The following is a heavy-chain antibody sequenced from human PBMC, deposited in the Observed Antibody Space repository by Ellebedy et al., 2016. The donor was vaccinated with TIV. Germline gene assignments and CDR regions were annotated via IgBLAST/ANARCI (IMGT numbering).Heavy chain of an antibody. Sequence: GESLKISCSGSGFIFSNYDMHWVRQAPGTGLEYVSAVSTNGGSTYHVDSVKGRFFISRDNPRNTLFLQMSSLGPEDTAVYYCVKGRFGSGKVMEVWGQGTLVTVSS. CDR3: VKGRFGSGKVMEV. CDR1: GFIFSNYD. CDR2: VSTNGGST. V-gene: IGHV3-64D*06. J-gene: IGHJ4*02. D-gene: IGHD3-10*01.